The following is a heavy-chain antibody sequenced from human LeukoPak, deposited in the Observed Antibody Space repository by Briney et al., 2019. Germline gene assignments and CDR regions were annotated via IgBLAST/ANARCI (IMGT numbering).Heavy chain of an antibody. Sequence: GGSLRLSRAASGFTFDDYAMHWVRQSPRKGLEWVSGISWSSGSIAYADSVRGRFTISRDNAKNSLYLQMNSLRAEDTALYYCAKASSAYSSSWYFDYWGQGTLVTVSS. CDR1: GFTFDDYA. V-gene: IGHV3-9*01. D-gene: IGHD6-13*01. CDR2: ISWSSGSI. CDR3: AKASSAYSSSWYFDY. J-gene: IGHJ4*02.